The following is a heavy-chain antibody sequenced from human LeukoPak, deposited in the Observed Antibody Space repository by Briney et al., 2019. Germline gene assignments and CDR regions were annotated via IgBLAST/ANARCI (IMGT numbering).Heavy chain of an antibody. CDR3: ARGRYYYDSSGPHYFDY. Sequence: SETLSLTCAVYGGSFSGYYWSWIRQPPGKGLEWIGEINHSGSTNYNPSLKSRATISVDTSKNQFSLKLSSVIAADTAVYYCARGRYYYDSSGPHYFDYWGQGTLVTVSS. CDR2: INHSGST. V-gene: IGHV4-34*01. D-gene: IGHD3-22*01. CDR1: GGSFSGYY. J-gene: IGHJ4*02.